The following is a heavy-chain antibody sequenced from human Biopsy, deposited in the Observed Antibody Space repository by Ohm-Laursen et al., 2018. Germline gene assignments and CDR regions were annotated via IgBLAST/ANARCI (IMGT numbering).Heavy chain of an antibody. D-gene: IGHD6-6*01. CDR2: IAERSTYI. Sequence: SLRLSCTASGFTFSSYAMEWVRQAPGKGLEWVSSIAERSTYISYADSVKGRFTISRDNAQNSLYLQMNNLRVEDTAVYYCARERGRKSIAATDYWGQGVLVPVSS. V-gene: IGHV3-21*06. CDR3: ARERGRKSIAATDY. CDR1: GFTFSSYA. J-gene: IGHJ4*02.